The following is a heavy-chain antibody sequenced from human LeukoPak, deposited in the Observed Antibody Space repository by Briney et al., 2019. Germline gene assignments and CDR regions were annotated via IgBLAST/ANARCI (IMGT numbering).Heavy chain of an antibody. CDR2: ISGSGGST. D-gene: IGHD4-17*01. J-gene: IGHJ1*01. V-gene: IGHV3-23*01. CDR3: ARDQGARGDYDAYFQH. CDR1: GFTFSSYA. Sequence: GGSLRLSCAASGFTFSSYAMSWVRQAPGKGLEWVSAISGSGGSTYYADSVKGRFTISRDNSKNTLYLQMNSLRAEDTAVYYCARDQGARGDYDAYFQHWGQGTLVTVSS.